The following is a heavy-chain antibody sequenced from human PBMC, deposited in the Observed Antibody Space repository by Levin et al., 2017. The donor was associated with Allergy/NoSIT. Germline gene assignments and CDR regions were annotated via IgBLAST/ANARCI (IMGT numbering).Heavy chain of an antibody. D-gene: IGHD3-22*01. CDR3: AGAAYDGSGYYSPLNFDH. J-gene: IGHJ4*02. V-gene: IGHV1-69*02. Sequence: SVKVSCKASGGIFSSYTISWVRQAPGQGLEWMGRILTSLNIANYPQKFQGRVTITADTSTSTAYMELSSLRSEDTAVYYCAGAAYDGSGYYSPLNFDHWGQGTLVTVS. CDR2: ILTSLNIA. CDR1: GGIFSSYT.